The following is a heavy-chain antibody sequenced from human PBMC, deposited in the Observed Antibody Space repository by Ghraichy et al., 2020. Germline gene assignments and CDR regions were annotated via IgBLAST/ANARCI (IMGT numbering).Heavy chain of an antibody. CDR1: GFTFSSYS. CDR3: ARPVVAATPYFDY. D-gene: IGHD2-15*01. J-gene: IGHJ4*02. V-gene: IGHV3-21*01. CDR2: ISSSSSYI. Sequence: GGSLRLSCAASGFTFSSYSMNWVRQAPGKGLEWVSSISSSSSYIYYADSVKGRFTISRDNAKNSLYLQMNSLRAEDTAVYYCARPVVAATPYFDYWGQGTLVTVSS.